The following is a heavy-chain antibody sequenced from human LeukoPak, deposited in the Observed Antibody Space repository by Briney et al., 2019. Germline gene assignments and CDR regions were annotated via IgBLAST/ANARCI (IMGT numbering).Heavy chain of an antibody. J-gene: IGHJ4*02. V-gene: IGHV4-34*01. CDR2: INHSGST. D-gene: IGHD3-22*01. CDR3: ASTYYDSSGYLRTAYDY. CDR1: GGSFSGYY. Sequence: SETLSLTCAVYGGSFSGYYWSWIRQPPGKGLEWIGEINHSGSTNYNPSLKSRVTMSVDTSKNQFSLKLSSVTAADTAVYYCASTYYDSSGYLRTAYDYWGQGTLVTVSS.